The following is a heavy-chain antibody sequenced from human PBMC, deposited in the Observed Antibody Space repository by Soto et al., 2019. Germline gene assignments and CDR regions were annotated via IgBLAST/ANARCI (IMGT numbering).Heavy chain of an antibody. CDR1: GGTFSSYT. Sequence: QVQLVQSGAEVKKPGSSVKVSCKASGGTFSSYTISWVRQAPGQGLEWMGRIIPILGIANYAQKFQGRVTITAEKSTSTPYMELSSLRSEGTAVYYCARGPTEGFRYFDWLPHQYGMDVWGQGTTVTVSS. CDR3: ARGPTEGFRYFDWLPHQYGMDV. CDR2: IIPILGIA. J-gene: IGHJ6*01. V-gene: IGHV1-69*02. D-gene: IGHD3-9*01.